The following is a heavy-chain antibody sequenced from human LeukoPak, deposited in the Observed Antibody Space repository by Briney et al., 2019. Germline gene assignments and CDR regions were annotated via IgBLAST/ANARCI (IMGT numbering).Heavy chain of an antibody. Sequence: GGSLRLSCAASEFTFSSYWMTWVRQAPGKGLEWVAIINPVGSETSHVDSVKGRFTISRDNAKNSLYLQMNSLRPEDTAVYYCARDSSDSFDFWGQGTLVTVPS. J-gene: IGHJ4*02. CDR1: EFTFSSYW. V-gene: IGHV3-7*04. CDR2: INPVGSET. CDR3: ARDSSDSFDF. D-gene: IGHD6-19*01.